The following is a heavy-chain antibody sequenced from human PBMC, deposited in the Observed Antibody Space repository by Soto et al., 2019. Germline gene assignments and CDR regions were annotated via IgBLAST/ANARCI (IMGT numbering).Heavy chain of an antibody. Sequence: GASVKVSCKASGYTFGNYAIHWVGPAPGQRLEWMGWISAVNGNTKYSERFQGRVTFTSDTSASTAYMELSSLRSEDTAVFYCALYSGKYSGLGQSWGQGPQVTVSS. D-gene: IGHD1-26*01. V-gene: IGHV1-3*01. CDR1: GYTFGNYA. CDR3: ALYSGKYSGLGQS. CDR2: ISAVNGNT. J-gene: IGHJ5*02.